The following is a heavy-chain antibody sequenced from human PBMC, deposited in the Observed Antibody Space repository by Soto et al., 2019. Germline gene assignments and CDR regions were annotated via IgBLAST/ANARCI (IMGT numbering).Heavy chain of an antibody. D-gene: IGHD1-26*01. CDR2: IYYSGST. V-gene: IGHV4-30-4*01. J-gene: IGHJ4*02. CDR3: ARDRSGSYFDD. CDR1: GGSISSGDYY. Sequence: SETLSLTCTVSGGSISSGDYYWSWIRQPPGRGLEWIGYIYYSGSTYYSPSLKSRVTISVDTSKNQFSLKLSSVTAADTAVDYCARDRSGSYFDDWGQGTLVTVSS.